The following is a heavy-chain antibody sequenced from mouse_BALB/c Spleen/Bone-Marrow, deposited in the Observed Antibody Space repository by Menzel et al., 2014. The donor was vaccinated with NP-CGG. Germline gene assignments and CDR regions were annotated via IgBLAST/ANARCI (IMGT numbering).Heavy chain of an antibody. J-gene: IGHJ4*01. V-gene: IGHV7-3*02. CDR2: IRNKANGYTT. CDR3: ARWLLRAMDY. D-gene: IGHD2-3*01. Sequence: EVKLMESGGGLVQPGGSLRLSRATSGFTFTDYYMSWVRQPPGKALEWLGFIRNKANGYTTEYSASVKGRFTISRDNSQSILYLQMNTLRAEDSATYYCARWLLRAMDYWGQGTSVTVSS. CDR1: GFTFTDYY.